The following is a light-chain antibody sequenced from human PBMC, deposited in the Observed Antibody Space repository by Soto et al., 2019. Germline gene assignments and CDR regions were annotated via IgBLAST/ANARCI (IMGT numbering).Light chain of an antibody. J-gene: IGKJ5*01. V-gene: IGKV4-1*01. Sequence: DIVMTQSPDSLAVSLGERATINCKSSQSVLYSSNNKPYLAWYQQKPGQPPKLLIYWASTRESGVPDRFSGSGSGKEFTLTISSRKAEDVAVYYCQQYYSTPRTFGQGTRLEIK. CDR2: WAS. CDR1: QSVLYSSNNKPY. CDR3: QQYYSTPRT.